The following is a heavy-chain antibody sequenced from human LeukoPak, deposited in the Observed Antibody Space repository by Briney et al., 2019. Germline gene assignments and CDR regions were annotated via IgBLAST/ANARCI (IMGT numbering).Heavy chain of an antibody. CDR3: ARATVTLVRGVTYNWFDP. D-gene: IGHD3-10*01. CDR1: GGSISSGGYF. Sequence: IPSETLSLTCTVSGGSISSGGYFWSWIRQHPGKGLEWIGYIYYSGSTYYNPSLKSRVTISVDTSKNQFSLKLSSVTAADTAVYYCARATVTLVRGVTYNWFDPWGQGTLVTVSS. V-gene: IGHV4-31*03. J-gene: IGHJ5*02. CDR2: IYYSGST.